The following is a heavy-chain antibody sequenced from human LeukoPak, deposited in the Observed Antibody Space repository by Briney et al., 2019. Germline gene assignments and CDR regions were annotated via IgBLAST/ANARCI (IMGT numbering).Heavy chain of an antibody. CDR3: AKSGEQWLVRIYYFDY. CDR1: GFTFSSYA. J-gene: IGHJ4*02. CDR2: ISGSGGST. D-gene: IGHD6-19*01. Sequence: GGSLRLSCAASGFTFSSYAMSWVRQAPGKGLEWVSAISGSGGSTYYADSVKGRFTISRDNSKNTLYLQMNSLRAEDTAVYYCAKSGEQWLVRIYYFDYWGQGTLVTVSS. V-gene: IGHV3-23*01.